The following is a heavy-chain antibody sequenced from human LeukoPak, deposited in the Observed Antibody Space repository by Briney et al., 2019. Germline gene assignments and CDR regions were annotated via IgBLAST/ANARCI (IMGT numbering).Heavy chain of an antibody. V-gene: IGHV1-69*01. CDR3: ARDSSRGGYNPYFLDY. CDR2: IIPIFGTA. CDR1: GGTFSSYA. J-gene: IGHJ4*02. Sequence: VASVKVSCKASGGTFSSYAISWVRQAPGQGLEWMGGIIPIFGTANYAQKFQGRVTITADESTSTAYMELSSLRSEDTAVYYSARDSSRGGYNPYFLDYWGQGTLVTVSS. D-gene: IGHD5-24*01.